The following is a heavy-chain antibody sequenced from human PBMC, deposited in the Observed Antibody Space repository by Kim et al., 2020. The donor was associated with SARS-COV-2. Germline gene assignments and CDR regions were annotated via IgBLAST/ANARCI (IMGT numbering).Heavy chain of an antibody. V-gene: IGHV1-69*13. CDR3: ARDVLWFGESKDPDFDY. Sequence: SVKVSCKASGGTFSSYAISWVRQAPGQGLEWMGGIIPIFGTANYAQKFQGRVTITADESTSTAYMELSSLRSEDTAVYYCARDVLWFGESKDPDFDYWGQGTLVTVSS. D-gene: IGHD3-10*01. J-gene: IGHJ4*02. CDR1: GGTFSSYA. CDR2: IIPIFGTA.